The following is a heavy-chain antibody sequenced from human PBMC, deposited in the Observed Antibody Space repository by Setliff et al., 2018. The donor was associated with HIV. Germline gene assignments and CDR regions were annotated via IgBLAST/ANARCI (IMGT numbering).Heavy chain of an antibody. CDR1: GGSIRSGSYY. J-gene: IGHJ3*01. V-gene: IGHV4-61*09. CDR2: IYTNGYT. CDR3: ARAPPGIQNDAFDV. Sequence: SETLSLPCTVSGGSIRSGSYYWTWIRQPAGKGQEWIGHIYTNGYTNYNPSLKSRVTISVDTSRDQFSLQLTSVTAADTAVYYCARAPPGIQNDAFDVWGQGTMVTVSS.